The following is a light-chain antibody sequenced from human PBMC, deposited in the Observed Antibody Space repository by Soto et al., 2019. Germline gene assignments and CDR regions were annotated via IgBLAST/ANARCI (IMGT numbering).Light chain of an antibody. CDR3: QQYNSWPLT. V-gene: IGKV3-15*01. CDR1: QSVGAN. CDR2: GAS. J-gene: IGKJ4*01. Sequence: ILMAQSPATLSVSPGERATLSCRASQSVGANLAWYQQKPGQAPRLLIYGASTRATGVPARFSGSDSGTEFTLTISSLQPEDFALYYCQQYNSWPLTFGGGTKVDIK.